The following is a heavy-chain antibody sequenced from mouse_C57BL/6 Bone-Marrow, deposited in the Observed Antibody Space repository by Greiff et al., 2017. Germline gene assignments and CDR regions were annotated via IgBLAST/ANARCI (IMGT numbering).Heavy chain of an antibody. J-gene: IGHJ2*01. CDR2: INPSTGGT. Sequence: VQLQQSGPELVKPGASVKISCKASGYSFTGYYMNWVKQSPEKSLEWIGEINPSTGGTTYNQKFKAKATLTVDKSSSTAYMQLKSLTSEESAVYYCARWGYDPDYWGQGTTLTVSS. CDR3: ARWGYDPDY. D-gene: IGHD2-2*01. V-gene: IGHV1-42*01. CDR1: GYSFTGYY.